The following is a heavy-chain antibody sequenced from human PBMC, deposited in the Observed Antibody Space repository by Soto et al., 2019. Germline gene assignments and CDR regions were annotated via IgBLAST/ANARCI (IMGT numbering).Heavy chain of an antibody. V-gene: IGHV4-59*01. D-gene: IGHD6-13*01. J-gene: IGHJ4*02. Sequence: PSETLSLTCTASGGSMRNYFWTWIRQPPGKGLEWIGYIHYSGTTSLFPSYNPSLRSRVTISEDTSKNQFSLKLLSVTTADTAVYFCAAGEASSRNLAPYYVDFWGQGTLVTVSS. CDR2: IHYSGTT. CDR1: GGSMRNYF. CDR3: AAGEASSRNLAPYYVDF.